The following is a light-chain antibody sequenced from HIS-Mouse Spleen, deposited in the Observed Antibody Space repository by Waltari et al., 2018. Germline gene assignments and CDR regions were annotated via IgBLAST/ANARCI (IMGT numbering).Light chain of an antibody. CDR1: NIGSKS. J-gene: IGLJ2*01. Sequence: SYVLTQPPSVSVAPGKTARITCGGNNIGSKSVHWYQQKPGQAPVLVVYDDSDRPSGIPGRFSGSNSGTTATLTISRVEAGDEADYYCQVWDSSSDPVVFGGGTKLTVL. CDR2: DDS. V-gene: IGLV3-21*03. CDR3: QVWDSSSDPVV.